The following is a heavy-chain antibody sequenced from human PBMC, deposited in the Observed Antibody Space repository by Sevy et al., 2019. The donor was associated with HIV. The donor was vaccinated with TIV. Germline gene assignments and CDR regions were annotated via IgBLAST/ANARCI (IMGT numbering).Heavy chain of an antibody. CDR1: RFTFSSYD. Sequence: GGSLRLSCADSRFTFSSYDMSWVRQAPGKGLEWVSGISGSGGSTYYADSVKGRFTISRDNSKNTVYLQMNSLRAEDTAVYYCAKGEATNYYGMDVWGQRTTVTVSS. J-gene: IGHJ6*02. D-gene: IGHD1-26*01. CDR2: ISGSGGST. V-gene: IGHV3-23*01. CDR3: AKGEATNYYGMDV.